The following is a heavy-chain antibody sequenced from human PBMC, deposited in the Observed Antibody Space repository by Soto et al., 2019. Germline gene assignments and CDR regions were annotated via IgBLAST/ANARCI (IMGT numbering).Heavy chain of an antibody. Sequence: QVLLVQSGPEVKKPGSSVKVSCKASGGTFNNYAINWVRQAPGKGLEWMGGIIPKFVTGKHAQKFQGRVTITADESTTTAYLELNSLRSEDTAIYYCASFDGILVRGGLSSPYGMDVWGQGTKVIVSS. CDR1: GGTFNNYA. V-gene: IGHV1-69*01. CDR2: IIPKFVTG. J-gene: IGHJ6*02. D-gene: IGHD3-10*01. CDR3: ASFDGILVRGGLSSPYGMDV.